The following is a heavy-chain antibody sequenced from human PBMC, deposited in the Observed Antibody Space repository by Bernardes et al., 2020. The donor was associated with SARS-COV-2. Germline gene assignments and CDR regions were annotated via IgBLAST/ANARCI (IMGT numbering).Heavy chain of an antibody. CDR2: IGGGGDIT. D-gene: IGHD2-8*01. Sequence: GGSLRLSCAASGFTFSNYAMCWVRQAPGKGLEWVSGIGGGGDITNFADSVKGRFTISRDNSENTLYLQMNSLRVEDTALYYCAKEWDTVPGNAFDIWGHGTLVTVSS. CDR3: AKEWDTVPGNAFDI. J-gene: IGHJ3*02. CDR1: GFTFSNYA. V-gene: IGHV3-23*01.